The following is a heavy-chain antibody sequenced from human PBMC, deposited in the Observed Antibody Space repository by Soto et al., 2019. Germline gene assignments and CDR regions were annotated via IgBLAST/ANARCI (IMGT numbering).Heavy chain of an antibody. J-gene: IGHJ4*02. V-gene: IGHV3-30-3*01. Sequence: VQLVESGGGVVQPGRSLRLSCAASGFTFSSYAMHWVRQAPGKGLEWVAVISYDGSNKYYADSVKGRFTISRDNSKNTLYLQMNSLRAEDTAVYYCASEVQLWSALDYWGQGTLVTVSS. CDR1: GFTFSSYA. D-gene: IGHD5-18*01. CDR3: ASEVQLWSALDY. CDR2: ISYDGSNK.